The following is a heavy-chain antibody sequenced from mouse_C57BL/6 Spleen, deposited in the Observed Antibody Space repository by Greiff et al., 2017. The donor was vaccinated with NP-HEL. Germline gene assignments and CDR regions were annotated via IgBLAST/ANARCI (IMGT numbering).Heavy chain of an antibody. CDR3: ARLRYYYGSSFYAMDY. CDR1: GYTFTGYW. V-gene: IGHV1-9*01. Sequence: VQLQQSGAELMKPGASVKLSCTATGYTFTGYWIEWVKQRPGHGLEWIGVILPGSGSSTYNEKFKGKATFTADTSSNTAYMQLSIQTTADSAIYYCARLRYYYGSSFYAMDYWGQGTSVTVSS. J-gene: IGHJ4*01. D-gene: IGHD1-1*01. CDR2: ILPGSGSS.